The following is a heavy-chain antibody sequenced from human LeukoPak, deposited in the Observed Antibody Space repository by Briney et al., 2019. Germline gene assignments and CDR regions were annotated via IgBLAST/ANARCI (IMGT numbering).Heavy chain of an antibody. D-gene: IGHD1-26*01. V-gene: IGHV1-69*13. CDR2: IIPIFGTA. J-gene: IGHJ4*02. CDR3: ARVGAKSVFTFDY. CDR1: GGTFSSYA. Sequence: ASVKVSCKASGGTFSSYAISWVRQAPGQGLEWMGGIIPIFGTANYAQKFQGRVTITADESTSTAYMELSSLRSEDTAVYYRARVGAKSVFTFDYWGQGTLVTVSS.